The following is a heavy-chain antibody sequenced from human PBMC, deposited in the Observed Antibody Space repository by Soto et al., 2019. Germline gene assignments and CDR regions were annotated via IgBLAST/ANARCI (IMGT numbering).Heavy chain of an antibody. CDR2: IYYNGNT. D-gene: IGHD2-2*01. CDR1: GGSISSYY. CDR3: ATSNWFDP. V-gene: IGHV4-59*04. J-gene: IGHJ5*02. Sequence: SETLSLTCTVSGGSISSYYGSWIRQPPGKGLEWIGYIYYNGNTYYNPSLKSRVTISLDTSKNQFSLKLSSVTAADTAVYYCATSNWFDPLGKGTLVTVSS.